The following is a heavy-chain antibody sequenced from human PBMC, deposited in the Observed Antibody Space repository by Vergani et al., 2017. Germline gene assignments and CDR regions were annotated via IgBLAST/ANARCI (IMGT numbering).Heavy chain of an antibody. CDR1: GGSISSGDYY. V-gene: IGHV4-30-4*08. Sequence: QVQLQESGPGLVKPSQTLSLTCTDSGGSISSGDYYWSWIRQPPGKGLEWIGYIYYSGSTYYNPSLKSRVTISVDTSKNQFSLKLSSVTAADTAVYYCARDSGEYCSSTSCFMEDYWGQGTLVTVSS. CDR3: ARDSGEYCSSTSCFMEDY. CDR2: IYYSGST. D-gene: IGHD2-2*01. J-gene: IGHJ4*02.